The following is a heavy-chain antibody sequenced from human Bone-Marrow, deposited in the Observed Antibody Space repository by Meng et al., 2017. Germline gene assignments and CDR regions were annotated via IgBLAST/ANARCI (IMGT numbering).Heavy chain of an antibody. D-gene: IGHD6-19*01. Sequence: SETLSLTCAVYGGSFSGYYWSWIRQPPGKGLEWIGEINHSGSTNYNPSLKSRVTISVDTSKNQFSLKLSSVTAADTAVYYCARGLQWLVPRFDYWGQGTLVTVSS. CDR2: INHSGST. CDR1: GGSFSGYY. J-gene: IGHJ4*02. CDR3: ARGLQWLVPRFDY. V-gene: IGHV4-34*01.